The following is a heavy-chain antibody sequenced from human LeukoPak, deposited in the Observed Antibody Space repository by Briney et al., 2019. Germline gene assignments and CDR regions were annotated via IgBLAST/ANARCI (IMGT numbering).Heavy chain of an antibody. CDR2: IYYRGTT. J-gene: IGHJ4*02. CDR3: ARQADNSGSSLDYEY. Sequence: PSETLSLTCTVSGGSISGYYWSWIRQPPGKGLGWIGYIYYRGTTNYNLSLKSRVAISVDTSKNQFSLKLSSVTAADTAVYYCARQADNSGSSLDYEYWGQGTLVTVSS. CDR1: GGSISGYY. D-gene: IGHD1-26*01. V-gene: IGHV4-59*08.